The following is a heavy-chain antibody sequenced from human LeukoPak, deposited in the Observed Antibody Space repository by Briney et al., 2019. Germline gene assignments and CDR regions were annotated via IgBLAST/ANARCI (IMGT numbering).Heavy chain of an antibody. Sequence: SQTLSLTCTVSGGSISSGDYYWSWIRQPPGKGLEWIGFSYYSGSTYYNPSLKSRVTISADTSKNQFSLKLSSVTAADTAVYYCARSEYYYDSSGSRPLWYFDYWGQGTLVTVSS. CDR2: SYYSGST. V-gene: IGHV4-30-4*01. J-gene: IGHJ4*02. CDR3: ARSEYYYDSSGSRPLWYFDY. CDR1: GGSISSGDYY. D-gene: IGHD3-22*01.